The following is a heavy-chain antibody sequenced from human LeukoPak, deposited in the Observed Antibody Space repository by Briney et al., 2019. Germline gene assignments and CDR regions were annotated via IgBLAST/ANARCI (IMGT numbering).Heavy chain of an antibody. V-gene: IGHV3-15*01. J-gene: IGHJ6*03. CDR3: TTVYYGFWSGYYYYYYYMDV. Sequence: PGGSLRLSCAAPGFTFSNAWMSWVRQAPGKGLEWVGRIKSKTDGGTTDYAAPVKGRFTISRDDSKNTLYLQMNSLKTEDTAVYYCTTVYYGFWSGYYYYYYYMDVWGKGTTVTVSS. CDR2: IKSKTDGGTT. D-gene: IGHD3-3*01. CDR1: GFTFSNAW.